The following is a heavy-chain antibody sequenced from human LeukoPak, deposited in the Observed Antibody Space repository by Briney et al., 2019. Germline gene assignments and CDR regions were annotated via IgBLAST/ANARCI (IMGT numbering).Heavy chain of an antibody. CDR1: GFTVSSSY. D-gene: IGHD6-13*01. V-gene: IGHV3-53*04. Sequence: PGGSLRLSCAASGFTVSSSYMSWVRQAPGKGLEWVSVIYSGGSTYYADSVKGRFTISRHNSKNTLYLQMNSLRAEDTAVYYCASRRSSYSSSWFYWGQGTLVTVSS. J-gene: IGHJ4*02. CDR3: ASRRSSYSSSWFY. CDR2: IYSGGST.